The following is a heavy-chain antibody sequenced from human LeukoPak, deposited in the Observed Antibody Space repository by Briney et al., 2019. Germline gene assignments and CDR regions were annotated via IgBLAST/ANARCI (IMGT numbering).Heavy chain of an antibody. CDR2: IYCGGTT. Sequence: PGGSLRLSCADSGFTVSSTHVSWVRPAPGKGLEGVSLIYCGGTTYYADSVKGRFTISRDNSKNPLYLQMSSLRAEDTALYYCAKGVRSGTYYNCFDPWGQGTLVTVSS. CDR3: AKGVRSGTYYNCFDP. D-gene: IGHD1-26*01. CDR1: GFTVSSTH. J-gene: IGHJ5*02. V-gene: IGHV3-53*05.